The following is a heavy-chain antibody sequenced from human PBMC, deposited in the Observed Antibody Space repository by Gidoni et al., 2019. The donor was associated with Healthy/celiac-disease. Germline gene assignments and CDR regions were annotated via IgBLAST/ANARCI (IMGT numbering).Heavy chain of an antibody. CDR2: ISAYIVNT. V-gene: IGHV1-18*01. CDR1: GYTLTSYG. CDR3: ARAGTGFWSGDGFDP. J-gene: IGHJ5*02. D-gene: IGHD3-3*01. Sequence: QVQRMQSGAEVKKPGDSVKVCCKASGYTLTSYGISWVRQAPGQGLEWMGWISAYIVNTNYAQKLQGRVTMTTDTYTTTANMELRRLRPDATDVSYCARAGTGFWSGDGFDPWGQGTLVTVSS.